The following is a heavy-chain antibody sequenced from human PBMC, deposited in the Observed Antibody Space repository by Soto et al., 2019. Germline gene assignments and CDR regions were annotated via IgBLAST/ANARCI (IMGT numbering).Heavy chain of an antibody. Sequence: QVQLVQSGAEVKKPGASVKVSCKASGYSFTNYGISWVRQAPGQGPEWMGWISGHNGDTNHPQSLQGRVTMTTDTSRNTVYMELRSLRSDDTAVYYCASHRFNYYDNTVYYYLDYWGQGTLVTVSS. V-gene: IGHV1-18*04. D-gene: IGHD3-22*01. CDR3: ASHRFNYYDNTVYYYLDY. CDR1: GYSFTNYG. CDR2: ISGHNGDT. J-gene: IGHJ4*02.